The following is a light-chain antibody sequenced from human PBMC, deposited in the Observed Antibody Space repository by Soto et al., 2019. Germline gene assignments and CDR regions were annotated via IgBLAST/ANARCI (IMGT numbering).Light chain of an antibody. CDR1: QSLLH. Sequence: DIVMTQSPDSLAVSLGERATINCKSSQSLLHLAWYQQKPGQPPKLLIYWASIRESGVPDRFSGSASGTDFTLTISSLQAEDVAVYYCQQYYTTPVTFGQGTKVELK. J-gene: IGKJ1*01. CDR2: WAS. CDR3: QQYYTTPVT. V-gene: IGKV4-1*01.